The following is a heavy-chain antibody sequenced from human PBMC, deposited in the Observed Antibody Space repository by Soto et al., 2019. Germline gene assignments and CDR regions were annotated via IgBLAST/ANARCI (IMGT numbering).Heavy chain of an antibody. CDR1: GFTFSDYY. CDR2: ISSSGSTI. J-gene: IGHJ5*02. Sequence: PGGSLRLSCAASGFTFSDYYMSWIRQAPGKGLEWVSYISSSGSTIYYADSVKGRFTISRDNAKSISTAYLQWSSLKASDTAMYYCARSPGPVNNWFDPWGQGTLVTVSS. D-gene: IGHD2-2*01. V-gene: IGHV3-11*01. CDR3: ARSPGPVNNWFDP.